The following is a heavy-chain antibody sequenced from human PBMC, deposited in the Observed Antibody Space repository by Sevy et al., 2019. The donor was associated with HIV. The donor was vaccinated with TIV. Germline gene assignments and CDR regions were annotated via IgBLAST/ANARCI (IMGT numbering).Heavy chain of an antibody. J-gene: IGHJ3*02. CDR3: AKERVFGDFYDAFDI. CDR2: ISSSGGST. Sequence: GGSLRLSCAASGFTFSSYAMSWVRQAPGKGLEWVSDISSSGGSTYYADSVKGRFTISRDNSKNTLYLQMNSLKAEDKAVYYCAKERVFGDFYDAFDIWGQGTMVTVSS. D-gene: IGHD3-10*02. V-gene: IGHV3-23*01. CDR1: GFTFSSYA.